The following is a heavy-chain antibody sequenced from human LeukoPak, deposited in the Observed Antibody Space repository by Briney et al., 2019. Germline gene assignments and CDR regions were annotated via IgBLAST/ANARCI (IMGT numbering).Heavy chain of an antibody. V-gene: IGHV1-2*02. CDR1: GYTFTGYY. D-gene: IGHD2-2*01. CDR3: ATHTYCSSTSCPHYYGMDV. CDR2: INPNSGGT. Sequence: GASVKVSCKASGYTFTGYYMHWVRQAPGQGLEWMGWINPNSGGTNYAQKFQGRVTMTRDTSISTAYMELSRLRSDGTAVYYCATHTYCSSTSCPHYYGMDVWGQGTTVTVSS. J-gene: IGHJ6*02.